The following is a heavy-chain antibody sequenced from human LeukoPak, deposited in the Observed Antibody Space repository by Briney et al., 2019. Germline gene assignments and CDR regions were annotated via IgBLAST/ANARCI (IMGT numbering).Heavy chain of an antibody. V-gene: IGHV3-74*01. D-gene: IGHD6-13*01. CDR2: INSDGSST. CDR3: ARDGVAAAGVLDTAVNQKYYYYYGMDV. Sequence: PGGSLRLSCAASGFTFSSYWMHWVRQAPGKGLLWVSRINSDGSSTSYADSVKGRFTISRDNAKNTLYLQMNSLRAEDTAVYYCARDGVAAAGVLDTAVNQKYYYYYGMDVWGQGTTVTVSS. J-gene: IGHJ6*02. CDR1: GFTFSSYW.